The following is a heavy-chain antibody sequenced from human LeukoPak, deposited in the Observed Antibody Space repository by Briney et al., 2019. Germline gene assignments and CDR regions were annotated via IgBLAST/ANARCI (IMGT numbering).Heavy chain of an antibody. J-gene: IGHJ6*03. Sequence: GASVKVSCKASGYTFTGYYMHWVRPAPGQGLEWMGWINPNSGGTNYAQKFQGRVTMTRDTSISTAYMELSRLRSDDTAVYYCARSQWGSNYYYYYVDVWGKGTTVTVSS. D-gene: IGHD3-16*01. V-gene: IGHV1-2*02. CDR3: ARSQWGSNYYYYYVDV. CDR1: GYTFTGYY. CDR2: INPNSGGT.